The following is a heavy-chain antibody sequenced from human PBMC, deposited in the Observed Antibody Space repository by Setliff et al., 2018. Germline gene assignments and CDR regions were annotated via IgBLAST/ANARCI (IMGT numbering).Heavy chain of an antibody. Sequence: SETLSLTCTVSGGSISSGSYYWSWIRQPPGKGLEWIGYIYTSGSTNYNPSLKSRVTISVDTSKNQFSLKVSSVTAADTAVYYCARLGTTIPTSGTWTYYYYYYMDVWGKGTTVTVSS. CDR2: IYTSGST. CDR3: ARLGTTIPTSGTWTYYYYYYMDV. J-gene: IGHJ6*03. CDR1: GGSISSGSYY. D-gene: IGHD2-21*01. V-gene: IGHV4-61*01.